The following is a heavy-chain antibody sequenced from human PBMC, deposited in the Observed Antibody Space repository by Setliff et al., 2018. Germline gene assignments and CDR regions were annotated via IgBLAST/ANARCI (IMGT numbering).Heavy chain of an antibody. D-gene: IGHD3-22*01. J-gene: IGHJ3*02. CDR2: IIPIFGTA. Sequence: SVKVSCKASGGTFSSYAISWVRQAPGQGLEWMGGIIPIFGTANYAQKFQGRVTITADESTSTAYMELSSLRSEDTAVYYCARDGDNYYDSSGYYLNHAFDIWGPGTMVTVSS. V-gene: IGHV1-69*13. CDR1: GGTFSSYA. CDR3: ARDGDNYYDSSGYYLNHAFDI.